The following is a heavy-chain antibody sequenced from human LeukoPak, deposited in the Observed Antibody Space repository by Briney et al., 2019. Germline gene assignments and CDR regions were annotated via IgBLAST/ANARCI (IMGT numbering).Heavy chain of an antibody. V-gene: IGHV3-30*18. CDR2: ISYDGGNK. CDR1: GFTFSSYG. J-gene: IGHJ5*02. CDR3: AKENSAYGSGSFLNWFDP. Sequence: GGSLRLSCAASGFTFSSYGMHWVRQAPGKGLEWVAVISYDGGNKYYADSVKGRFTISRDNSKNTLYLQMSSLRAEDTAVYNSAKENSAYGSGSFLNWFDPWGQGTLVTVSS. D-gene: IGHD3-10*01.